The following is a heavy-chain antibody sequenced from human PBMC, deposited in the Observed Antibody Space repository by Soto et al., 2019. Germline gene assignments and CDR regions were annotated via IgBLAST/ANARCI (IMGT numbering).Heavy chain of an antibody. J-gene: IGHJ4*02. Sequence: GGSLRLSCAAFGFDFNKYAMTWVRQAPGKGLQWVSSIASNGDSTYYADSVKGRFTTSRDNSKNTLYLQMNSLRADDTAVFYCAKDSPSYATSPFYFDSWGQGTLVTVSS. V-gene: IGHV3-23*01. D-gene: IGHD2-2*01. CDR1: GFDFNKYA. CDR3: AKDSPSYATSPFYFDS. CDR2: IASNGDST.